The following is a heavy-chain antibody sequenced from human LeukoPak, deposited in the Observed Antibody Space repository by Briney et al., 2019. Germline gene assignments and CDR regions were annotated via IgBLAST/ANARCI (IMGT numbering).Heavy chain of an antibody. J-gene: IGHJ4*02. CDR1: GFTFSSYS. CDR2: ISSSSSYI. D-gene: IGHD6-19*01. CDR3: ARDPSPRIAVAGTKGFDY. V-gene: IGHV3-21*01. Sequence: VKPGGSLRLSCAASGFTFSSYSMNWVRQAPGKGLEWVSSISSSSSYIYYADLVKGRFTISRDNAKNSLYLQMNSLRAEDTAVYYCARDPSPRIAVAGTKGFDYWGQGTLVTVSS.